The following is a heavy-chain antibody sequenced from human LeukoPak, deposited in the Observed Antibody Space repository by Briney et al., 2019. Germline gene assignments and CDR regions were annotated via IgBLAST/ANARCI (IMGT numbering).Heavy chain of an antibody. V-gene: IGHV4-34*01. Sequence: SETLSLTCAVYGGSFSGYYWSWIRQPPGKGLEWIGEINHSGSTSYIPSLKSRVTISVDTSKNQFSLKLSSVTAADTAVYYCARGSTSTNWLDPWGQGTLDTVSS. CDR3: ARGSTSTNWLDP. J-gene: IGHJ5*02. CDR2: INHSGST. D-gene: IGHD2-2*01. CDR1: GGSFSGYY.